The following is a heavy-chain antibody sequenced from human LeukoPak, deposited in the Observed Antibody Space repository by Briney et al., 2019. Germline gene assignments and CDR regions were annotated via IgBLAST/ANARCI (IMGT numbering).Heavy chain of an antibody. D-gene: IGHD3-22*01. J-gene: IGHJ4*02. CDR1: GFTFDDYG. CDR2: INWNGGST. V-gene: IGHV3-20*04. CDR3: AVSSGYAYYFDY. Sequence: GGSLRLSCAASGFTFDDYGMSWVRQAPGKGLEWVSGINWNGGSTGYADSVKGRFTISRDNAKNSLYMQMNSLRIEDTAVYYCAVSSGYAYYFDYWGQGTLVTVSS.